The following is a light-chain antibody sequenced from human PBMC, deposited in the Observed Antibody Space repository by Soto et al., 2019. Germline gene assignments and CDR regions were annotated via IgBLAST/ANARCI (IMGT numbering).Light chain of an antibody. CDR1: QSVSSGN. CDR2: GAS. CDR3: QHYHGHSPLT. V-gene: IGKV3-20*01. J-gene: IGKJ4*01. Sequence: EVVLTQSPGTLSLSPGERATISCRASQSVSSGNLVWYQQKPGLPPRLLIYGASSRDIGIPDRFTGSGSGTDFTLTITRVEPEDSALYFCQHYHGHSPLTFGGVTKVEIK.